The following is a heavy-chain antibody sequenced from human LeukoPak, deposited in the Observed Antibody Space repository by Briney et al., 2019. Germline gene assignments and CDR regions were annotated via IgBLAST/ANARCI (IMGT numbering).Heavy chain of an antibody. CDR3: ASFYGSGFSFDY. D-gene: IGHD3-10*01. CDR1: GGSINNYY. Sequence: SETLSLTCTVFGGSINNYYWSWIRQPPGKGLEWIGSIYHSGSTYYNPSLKSRVTISVDTSKNQFSLKLSSVTAADTAVYYCASFYGSGFSFDYWGQGTLVTVSS. J-gene: IGHJ4*02. CDR2: IYHSGST. V-gene: IGHV4-59*08.